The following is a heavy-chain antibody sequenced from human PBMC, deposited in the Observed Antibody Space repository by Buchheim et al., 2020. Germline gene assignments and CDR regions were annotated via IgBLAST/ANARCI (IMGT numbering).Heavy chain of an antibody. CDR3: AKHSIP. V-gene: IGHV3-7*03. Sequence: EVYLVESGGGLVQPGGSLRLSCAASGFTFRNYWMNWVRQAPGKGLEWVANINEDGTEKYYVDSVKGRFTISIDNAMGSVYLQMSSLRVEDTAVYYCAKHSIPWGQGT. CDR1: GFTFRNYW. CDR2: INEDGTEK. D-gene: IGHD2/OR15-2a*01. J-gene: IGHJ5*02.